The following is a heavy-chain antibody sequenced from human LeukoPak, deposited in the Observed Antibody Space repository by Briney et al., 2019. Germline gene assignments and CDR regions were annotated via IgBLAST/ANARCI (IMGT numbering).Heavy chain of an antibody. CDR1: GGTFSSYA. J-gene: IGHJ4*02. CDR3: AREGRPAGFYYGSGSYVWDY. V-gene: IGHV1-69*05. CDR2: IIPIFGTA. D-gene: IGHD3-10*01. Sequence: GASVKVSCKASGGTFSSYAISWVRQAPGQGLEWMGGIIPIFGTANYAQKFQGRVTIITDESTSTAYMELSSLRSEDTAVYYCAREGRPAGFYYGSGSYVWDYWGQGTLVTVSS.